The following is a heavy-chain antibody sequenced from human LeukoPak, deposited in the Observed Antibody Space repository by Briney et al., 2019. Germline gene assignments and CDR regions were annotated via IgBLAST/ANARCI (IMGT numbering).Heavy chain of an antibody. V-gene: IGHV3-7*03. D-gene: IGHD3-16*01. CDR3: AKGSLTGRLDY. Sequence: GGSLRLSCAASGFTLSSYWMSWVRQAPGEGLEWVANIKQDGSEKYYVDSVKGRFTISRDNSKNTLYLQMNSLRAEDTAVYYCAKGSLTGRLDYWGQGTLVTVSS. CDR2: IKQDGSEK. J-gene: IGHJ4*02. CDR1: GFTLSSYW.